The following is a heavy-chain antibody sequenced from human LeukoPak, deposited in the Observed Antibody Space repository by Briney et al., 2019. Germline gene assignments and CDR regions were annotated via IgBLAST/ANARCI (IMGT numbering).Heavy chain of an antibody. V-gene: IGHV1-18*01. Sequence: EASVKVSCKASGYIFMNFGMGWVRQAPGQGLESLGWISAYNGDTNYAQKFRGRVTMTTDTSTSTAYMEVRSLTSDDTAIYYCARSGDGNWFDPWGQGTLVIVSS. CDR1: GYIFMNFG. CDR3: ARSGDGNWFDP. J-gene: IGHJ5*02. CDR2: ISAYNGDT.